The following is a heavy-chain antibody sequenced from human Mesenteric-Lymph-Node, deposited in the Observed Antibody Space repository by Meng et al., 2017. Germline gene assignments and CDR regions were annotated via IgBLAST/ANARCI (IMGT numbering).Heavy chain of an antibody. Sequence: GGSLRLSCVVSGFTFSNAWMSWVRQAPGKGLEWVGRIKSKTDGGTTDYAAPVKGRFTISRDDSKNTLYLQMNSLKTEDTAVYYCARDQVNAMARYYFDYWGQGTLVTVSS. CDR2: IKSKTDGGTT. J-gene: IGHJ4*02. D-gene: IGHD3-10*01. CDR3: ARDQVNAMARYYFDY. CDR1: GFTFSNAW. V-gene: IGHV3-15*01.